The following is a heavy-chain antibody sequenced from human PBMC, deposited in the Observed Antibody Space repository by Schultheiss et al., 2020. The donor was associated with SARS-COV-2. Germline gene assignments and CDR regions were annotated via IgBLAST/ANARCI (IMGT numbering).Heavy chain of an antibody. D-gene: IGHD6-19*01. V-gene: IGHV4-34*01. CDR2: IYYSGST. CDR3: ARYIAVAGKGYYYYGMDV. J-gene: IGHJ6*02. CDR1: GGSFSGYY. Sequence: SETLSLTCAVYGGSFSGYYWSWIRQPPGKGLEWIGYIYYSGSTNYNPSLKSRVTISVDTSKNQFSLKLSSVTAADTAVYYCARYIAVAGKGYYYYGMDVWGQGTTVTVSS.